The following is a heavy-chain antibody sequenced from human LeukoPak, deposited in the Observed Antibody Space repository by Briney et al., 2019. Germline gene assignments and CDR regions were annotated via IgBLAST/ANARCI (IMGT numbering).Heavy chain of an antibody. CDR1: GFTFSDYY. CDR2: ISSSGSTI. J-gene: IGHJ4*02. CDR3: ASHYYYGSGSFSYDY. Sequence: PGGSLRLSCAASGFTFSDYYMSWIRQAPGKGLEWVSYISSSGSTIYYADSVNGRFTISRDNAKNSLYLQMNSLRAEDTAVYYCASHYYYGSGSFSYDYWGQGTLVTVSS. D-gene: IGHD3-10*01. V-gene: IGHV3-11*01.